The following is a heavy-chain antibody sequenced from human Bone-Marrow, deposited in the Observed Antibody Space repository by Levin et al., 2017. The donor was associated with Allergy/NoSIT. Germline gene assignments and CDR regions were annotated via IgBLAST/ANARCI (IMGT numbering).Heavy chain of an antibody. CDR3: ATTMVRGVINIYYYYYGMDV. V-gene: IGHV3-23*01. Sequence: GGSLRLSCAASGFTFSSYAMSWVRQAPGKGLEWVSAISGSGGSTYYADSVKGRFTISRDNSKNTLYLQMNSLRAEDTAVYYCATTMVRGVINIYYYYYGMDVWGQGTTVTVSS. CDR2: ISGSGGST. CDR1: GFTFSSYA. J-gene: IGHJ6*02. D-gene: IGHD3-10*01.